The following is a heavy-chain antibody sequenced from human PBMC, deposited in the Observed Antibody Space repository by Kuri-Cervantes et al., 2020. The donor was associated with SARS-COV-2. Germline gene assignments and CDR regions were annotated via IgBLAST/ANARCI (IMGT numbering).Heavy chain of an antibody. V-gene: IGHV3-66*01. D-gene: IGHD5-18*01. Sequence: GESLKIPCAASGFTVSSNYMSWVRQAPGKGLEWVSVIYSGGSTYYADSVKGRFTISRDNSKNTMYLQMNSLRAEDTAVYYCARGRTAMEYFDYWGQGTLVTVSS. CDR2: IYSGGST. CDR1: GFTVSSNY. CDR3: ARGRTAMEYFDY. J-gene: IGHJ4*02.